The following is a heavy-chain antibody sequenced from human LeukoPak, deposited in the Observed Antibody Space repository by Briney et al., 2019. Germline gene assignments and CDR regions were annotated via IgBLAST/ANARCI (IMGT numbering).Heavy chain of an antibody. CDR1: GYTFTSYD. CDR2: MNPNSGNT. D-gene: IGHD3-16*02. V-gene: IGHV1-8*01. Sequence: GASVKVSCKASGYTFTSYDINWVRQATGQGLEWMGWMNPNSGNTGSAQRFRGRITMTRDTSISTAYMELSSLRSEDTAVYYCARGPLVRLPSSFDPWGQGTLVTVSS. CDR3: ARGPLVRLPSSFDP. J-gene: IGHJ5*02.